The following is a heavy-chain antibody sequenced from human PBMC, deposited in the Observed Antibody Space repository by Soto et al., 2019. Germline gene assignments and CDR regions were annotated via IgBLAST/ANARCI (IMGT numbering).Heavy chain of an antibody. V-gene: IGHV1-3*01. D-gene: IGHD2-15*01. CDR1: GYTFTSYA. CDR3: ARVGDCRGGSCYRTVYYFDD. Sequence: ASVKVSCKASGYTFTSYAMHWVRQAPGQRLEWMGWINAGNGNTKYSQKFQGRVTITRDTSASTAYMELSSLRSEDTAVYYCARVGDCRGGSCYRTVYYFDDWGQGTLVP. J-gene: IGHJ4*02. CDR2: INAGNGNT.